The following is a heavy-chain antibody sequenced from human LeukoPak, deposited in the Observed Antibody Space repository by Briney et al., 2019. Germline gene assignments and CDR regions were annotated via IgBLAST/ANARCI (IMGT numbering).Heavy chain of an antibody. CDR3: ATDRQTGSSYPGHNGY. V-gene: IGHV3-7*01. Sequence: GGSLRLSCAGSGFTFSSFWMSRVRQAPGKGLEWVANIKYDGGEKHYVDSVKGRFTISRDNAKNSLYLQMNSLRAEDTAVYYCATDRQTGSSYPGHNGYWGQGTLVSVSS. J-gene: IGHJ4*02. D-gene: IGHD3-22*01. CDR2: IKYDGGEK. CDR1: GFTFSSFW.